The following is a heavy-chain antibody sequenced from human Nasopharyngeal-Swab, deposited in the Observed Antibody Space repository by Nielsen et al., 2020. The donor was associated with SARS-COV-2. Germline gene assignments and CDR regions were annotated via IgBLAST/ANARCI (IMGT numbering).Heavy chain of an antibody. Sequence: SLKISCAASGFTFSDYYMSWISQAPGKGLEWVSYISSSGSTIYYADSVKGRFTISRDNAKNSLYLQMNSLRAEDTAVYYCARDRARYQLDPWGQGTLVTVSS. J-gene: IGHJ5*02. CDR1: GFTFSDYY. CDR2: ISSSGSTI. D-gene: IGHD2-2*01. V-gene: IGHV3-11*04. CDR3: ARDRARYQLDP.